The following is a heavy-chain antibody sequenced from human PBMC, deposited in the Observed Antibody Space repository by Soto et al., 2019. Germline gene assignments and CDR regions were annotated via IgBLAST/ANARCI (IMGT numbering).Heavy chain of an antibody. CDR2: INAGNGNT. Sequence: GESLKISCKGSGYSFTSYWISWVRQAPGQRLEWMGWINAGNGNTKYSQKFQGRVTITRDTSASTAYMELSSLRSEDTAVYYCARDATYYDILTGYYYWGQGTTVTVSS. CDR1: GYSFTSYW. J-gene: IGHJ6*02. D-gene: IGHD3-9*01. CDR3: ARDATYYDILTGYYY. V-gene: IGHV1-3*01.